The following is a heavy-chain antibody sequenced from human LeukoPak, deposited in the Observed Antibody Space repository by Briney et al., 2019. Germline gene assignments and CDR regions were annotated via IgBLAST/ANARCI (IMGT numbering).Heavy chain of an antibody. V-gene: IGHV3-74*03. CDR1: GFTFSSHW. J-gene: IGHJ5*02. D-gene: IGHD3-22*01. CDR3: ASDSSGYFGP. Sequence: GGSLRLSCAASGFTFSSHWMHWVRQAPGKGLVWVSRINGDGSNTTYADSVKGRFTISRDNAKNSLYLQMNSLRAEDTAVYYCASDSSGYFGPWGQGTLVTVSS. CDR2: INGDGSNT.